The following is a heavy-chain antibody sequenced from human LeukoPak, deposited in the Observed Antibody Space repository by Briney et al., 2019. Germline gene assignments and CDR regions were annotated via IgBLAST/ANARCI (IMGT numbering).Heavy chain of an antibody. D-gene: IGHD2/OR15-2a*01. CDR2: ISDSGST. CDR3: ARKNSFDL. CDR1: GGSIYNYY. V-gene: IGHV4-59*08. J-gene: IGHJ3*01. Sequence: SETLSLTRTVSGGSIYNYYGNWIRQPPGKGREGIAYISDSGSTNYNPSLKSRVTISLYTSKNQFSLKLHPVSAADTAMYYCARKNSFDLWGRGTMVTVA.